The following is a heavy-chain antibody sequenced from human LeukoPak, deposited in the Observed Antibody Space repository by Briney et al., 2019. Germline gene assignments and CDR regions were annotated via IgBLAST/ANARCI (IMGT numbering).Heavy chain of an antibody. D-gene: IGHD7-27*01. J-gene: IGHJ4*02. CDR2: IYPFDSKS. V-gene: IGHV5-51*01. CDR1: GYSFTNYG. Sequence: GESLKISCKVSGYSFTNYGIGWVPQMPGKGWEWMGIIYPFDSKSRYSPSFQGQFTISADKSITTANLQWRSLKASDTAMYYCARPNWARRYFDYWGQGTLVTVSS. CDR3: ARPNWARRYFDY.